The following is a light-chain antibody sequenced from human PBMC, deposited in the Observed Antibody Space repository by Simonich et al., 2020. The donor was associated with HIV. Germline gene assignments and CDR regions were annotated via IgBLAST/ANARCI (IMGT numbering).Light chain of an antibody. CDR2: EGI. CDR1: SSDVGSYNL. CDR3: CSYAGSSTFVV. J-gene: IGLJ2*01. Sequence: QSALTQPAAVSGSPGQSITISCTGTSSDVGSYNLVSWYQHYPGKAPKLMISEGIKRPSGVSNRFSCSKSGNTASLTISGLQAEDEADYYCCSYAGSSTFVVFGGGTKLTVL. V-gene: IGLV2-23*03.